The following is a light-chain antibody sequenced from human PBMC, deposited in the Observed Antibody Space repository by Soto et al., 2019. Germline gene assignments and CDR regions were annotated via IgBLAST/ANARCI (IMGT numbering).Light chain of an antibody. CDR1: EDISSY. V-gene: IGKV1-9*01. Sequence: IQLTQSPSSLSASVGDRVTFTCRASEDISSYLVWYQHKPGAAPKLLIYAASALPSGVPSRFSGSGSGTDCTLTISSLHPEDVAVYFCQQFKNYPITFGQGTRLEIK. CDR2: AAS. J-gene: IGKJ5*01. CDR3: QQFKNYPIT.